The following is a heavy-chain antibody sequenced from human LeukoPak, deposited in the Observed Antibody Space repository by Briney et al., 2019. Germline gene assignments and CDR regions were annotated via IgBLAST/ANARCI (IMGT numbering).Heavy chain of an antibody. CDR3: SRGYYYGSGTPVWFDP. CDR1: GFTFGDYV. J-gene: IGHJ5*02. D-gene: IGHD3-10*01. CDR2: IRSKAYGGTT. V-gene: IGHV3-49*04. Sequence: GGSLRLSCAASGFTFGDYVINWVRQAPGKGLEGVGFIRSKAYGGTTEYAASVKGRFTISRDDSKSIAYLQINILKTEDTAVYYCSRGYYYGSGTPVWFDPWGQGTLVTVSS.